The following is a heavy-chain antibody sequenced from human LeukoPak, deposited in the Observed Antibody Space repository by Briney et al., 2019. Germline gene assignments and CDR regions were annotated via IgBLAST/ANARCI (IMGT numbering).Heavy chain of an antibody. CDR1: GVSISSSNSY. Sequence: SETLSLTCTVSGVSISSSNSYRGWIRQPPGNGLEWIGSIYYSGSTYYNPSLKSRVTISVDTSKNQFSLKLSSVNAADTAVYYCARSMGIAADLGYWGQGTLVTVSS. CDR3: ARSMGIAADLGY. J-gene: IGHJ4*02. V-gene: IGHV4-39*07. D-gene: IGHD6-13*01. CDR2: IYYSGST.